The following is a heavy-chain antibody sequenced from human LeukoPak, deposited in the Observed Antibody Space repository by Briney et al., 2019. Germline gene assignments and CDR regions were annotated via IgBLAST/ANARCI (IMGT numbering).Heavy chain of an antibody. CDR2: ISSSSNII. CDR1: GFTFSIYS. V-gene: IGHV3-48*04. J-gene: IGHJ4*02. D-gene: IGHD5-18*01. Sequence: GGSLRLSCAASGFTFSIYSMNWVRQAPGKGLEWVSYISSSSNIIYYADSVKGRFTISRDNAKNSLYLQMNSLRAEDTAVYYCARVSKTYSYGYLNDYWGQGTLVTVSS. CDR3: ARVSKTYSYGYLNDY.